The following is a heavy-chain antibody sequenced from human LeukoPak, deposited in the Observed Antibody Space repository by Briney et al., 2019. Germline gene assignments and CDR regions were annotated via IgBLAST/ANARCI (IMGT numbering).Heavy chain of an antibody. J-gene: IGHJ4*02. D-gene: IGHD4-23*01. CDR2: ISSSSSYI. CDR3: ARDGDPWGGNSKPGY. Sequence: GGSLRLSCAASGFTFSSYSMNWVRQAPGKGLEWVSSISSSSSYIYYVDSVKGRFTISRDNARNSLYLQMNSLRAEDTAVYYCARDGDPWGGNSKPGYWGQGTLVTVSS. CDR1: GFTFSSYS. V-gene: IGHV3-21*01.